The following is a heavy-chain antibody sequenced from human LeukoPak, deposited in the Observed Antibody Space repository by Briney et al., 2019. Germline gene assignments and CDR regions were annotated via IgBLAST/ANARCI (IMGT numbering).Heavy chain of an antibody. Sequence: GGPLRLSCAASGLSISDYYMSWIRQAPGEGLQWISYISSVTSAIHYADSMKGRFTMSRDNAKSSVYLQMNSLRTEDTAMYFCVSTPAIRRLNFWGQGTLVTVSS. CDR1: GLSISDYY. J-gene: IGHJ4*02. D-gene: IGHD2-2*02. CDR3: VSTPAIRRLNF. CDR2: ISSVTSAI. V-gene: IGHV3-11*01.